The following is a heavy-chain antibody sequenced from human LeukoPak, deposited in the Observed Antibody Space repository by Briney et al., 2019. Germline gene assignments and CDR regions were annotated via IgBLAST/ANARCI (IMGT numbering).Heavy chain of an antibody. D-gene: IGHD6-19*01. J-gene: IGHJ4*02. CDR3: ARVGGSGWRQRTYYFDY. V-gene: IGHV4-39*01. CDR2: IYYSGST. Sequence: SETLSLTCTVSGGSIRSTSHYWGWVRQPPGKGLEWIGSIYYSGSTYYNPSLKSRLTISVDTSKNQVSLKLSSVTAADTAVYYCARVGGSGWRQRTYYFDYWGQGTLVTVSS. CDR1: GGSIRSTSHY.